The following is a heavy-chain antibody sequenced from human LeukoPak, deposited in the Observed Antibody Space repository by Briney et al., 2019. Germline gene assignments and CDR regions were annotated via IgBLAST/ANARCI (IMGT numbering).Heavy chain of an antibody. CDR2: IWYDGSNE. J-gene: IGHJ4*02. Sequence: GGSLRLSCAASGFTFSSYGMHWVRQAQGKGLEWVALIWYDGSNENYADSVKGRFTISRDNSRNTLYLQMNSLRGEDTAVYYCARGGLTIAEATTSWYLDYWGQGTLVTVSS. V-gene: IGHV3-33*08. CDR1: GFTFSSYG. CDR3: ARGGLTIAEATTSWYLDY. D-gene: IGHD1-26*01.